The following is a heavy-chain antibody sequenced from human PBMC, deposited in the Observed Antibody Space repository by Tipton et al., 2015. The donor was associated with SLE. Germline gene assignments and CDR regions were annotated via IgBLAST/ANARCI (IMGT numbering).Heavy chain of an antibody. D-gene: IGHD5-12*01. J-gene: IGHJ3*02. CDR1: GGPISSSSYY. V-gene: IGHV4-39*01. CDR3: ARPAGGYDGDDAFDI. CDR2: TYFSGST. Sequence: TLSLTCTVSGGPISSSSYYWGWIRQPPGKGLEWIGSTYFSGSTYYNPSLKSRVTISVDTSKNQFSLKLSSVTAADTAVYYCARPAGGYDGDDAFDIWGQGTMVTVSS.